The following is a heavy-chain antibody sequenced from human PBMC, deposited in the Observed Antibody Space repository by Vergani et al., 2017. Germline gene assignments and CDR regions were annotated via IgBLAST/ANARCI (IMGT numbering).Heavy chain of an antibody. V-gene: IGHV3-23*04. J-gene: IGHJ4*02. D-gene: IGHD4-17*01. CDR2: INGSGGST. CDR3: AKDVRTTVPTDEEDY. Sequence: EVQLVESGGGVVRPGGSLRLSCAASGFTFDDYGMSWVRQAPGKGLEWVSGINGSGGSTYYADSVKGRFTISRDNSKNTLYLQMNSLRAEETAVYYCAKDVRTTVPTDEEDYWGQGTLVTVSS. CDR1: GFTFDDYG.